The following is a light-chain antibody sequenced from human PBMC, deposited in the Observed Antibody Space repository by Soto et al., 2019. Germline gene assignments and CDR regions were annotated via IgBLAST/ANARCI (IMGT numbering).Light chain of an antibody. CDR1: TSDVGGYDF. CDR3: CSYAGTYTFYV. Sequence: QSALTQPRSVSGSPGQSVTISCTGTTSDVGGYDFVSWYQQHPGKAPKLMIYDVTKRPSGVPDRFSGSRSGNTASLTISGLQAEYDADYYCCSYAGTYTFYVFGTGTKVTVL. CDR2: DVT. V-gene: IGLV2-11*01. J-gene: IGLJ1*01.